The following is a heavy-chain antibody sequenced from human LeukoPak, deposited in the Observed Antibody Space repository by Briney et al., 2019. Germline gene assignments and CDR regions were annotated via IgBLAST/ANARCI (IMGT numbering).Heavy chain of an antibody. CDR3: AKDRIVGATSGYYFDY. CDR1: GFTVSSYG. CDR2: IRDDGSNT. D-gene: IGHD1-26*01. V-gene: IGHV3-30*02. Sequence: GGSLRLSCAASGFTVSSYGMYWVRQAPGKGLEWVAFIRDDGSNTYYADSGKGRFSISRDNSKNTLYLQMNGLRTDDTAVYYCAKDRIVGATSGYYFDYWGQGTLVTVSS. J-gene: IGHJ4*02.